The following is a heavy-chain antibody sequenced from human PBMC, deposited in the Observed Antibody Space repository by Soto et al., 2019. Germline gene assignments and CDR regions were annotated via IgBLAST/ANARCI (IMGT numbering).Heavy chain of an antibody. Sequence: QVQLQESGPGLVKPSGTLSLTCAVSGGSISSSNWWSWVRQPPGKGLEWIGEIYHSGSTNYNPSPNSRVPISEAQSKHPVPLNLSSVTAADTAVYSCARAEATWHAFDIWGQGTMVTVSS. CDR3: ARAEATWHAFDI. D-gene: IGHD5-12*01. V-gene: IGHV4-4*02. J-gene: IGHJ3*02. CDR2: IYHSGST. CDR1: GGSISSSNW.